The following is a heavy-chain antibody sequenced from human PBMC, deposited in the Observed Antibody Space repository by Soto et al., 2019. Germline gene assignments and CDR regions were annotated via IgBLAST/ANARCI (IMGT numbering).Heavy chain of an antibody. CDR1: GGSISSGGYY. Sequence: QVQLQESGPGLVKPSQTLSLTCTVSGGSISSGGYYWSWIRQHPGKGLEWIGYIYYSGSTYYNPSLKRRVTISIDTSKNQFSLKLSSVTAADTAVYYCAVWELSLSLDYWGQGTLVTVSS. CDR2: IYYSGST. J-gene: IGHJ4*02. D-gene: IGHD3-16*02. CDR3: AVWELSLSLDY. V-gene: IGHV4-31*03.